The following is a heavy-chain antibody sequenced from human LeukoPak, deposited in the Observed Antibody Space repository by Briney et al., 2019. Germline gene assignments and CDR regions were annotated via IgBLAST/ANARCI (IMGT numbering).Heavy chain of an antibody. J-gene: IGHJ6*04. D-gene: IGHD2-15*01. CDR3: ITPDKPLGYCSGGSCSLGCS. CDR2: INEDGTSI. V-gene: IGHV3-74*01. CDR1: GFSFSSYW. Sequence: GGSLRLSCAVSGFSFSSYWMHWVRQVPGKGLVWVSRINEDGTSITYADSVKGRFTISRDNAKNTLYLQMNSLKTEDTAVYYCITPDKPLGYCSGGSCSLGCSWGKGTTVTISS.